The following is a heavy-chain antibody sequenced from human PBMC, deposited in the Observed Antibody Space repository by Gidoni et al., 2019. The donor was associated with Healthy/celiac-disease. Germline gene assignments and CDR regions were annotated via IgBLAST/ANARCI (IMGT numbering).Heavy chain of an antibody. CDR2: INHSGST. Sequence: QVQLQQWGAGLLKPSETLSLTCAVYGGSFSGYYWSWIRQPPGKGLEWIGEINHSGSTNYNPSLKRRVTISVDTSKNQFSLKLSSVTAADTAVYYCARGLGITMIVVVTYFDYWGQGTLVTVSS. D-gene: IGHD3-22*01. CDR1: GGSFSGYY. V-gene: IGHV4-34*01. J-gene: IGHJ4*02. CDR3: ARGLGITMIVVVTYFDY.